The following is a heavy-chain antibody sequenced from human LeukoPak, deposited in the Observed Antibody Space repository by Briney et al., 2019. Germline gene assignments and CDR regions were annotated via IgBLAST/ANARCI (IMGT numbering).Heavy chain of an antibody. J-gene: IGHJ4*02. CDR1: GYTFTSYG. V-gene: IGHV1-18*01. CDR2: ISAYNGNT. Sequence: ASVKVSCKASGYTFTSYGISWVRQAPGQGLEWMGWISAYNGNTNYAQKLQGRVTMTTDTSTSTAYMELRSLRSDDTAVYYCARSPGEYDFWSGYPRSRYYFDYWGQGTLVTVSS. D-gene: IGHD3-3*01. CDR3: ARSPGEYDFWSGYPRSRYYFDY.